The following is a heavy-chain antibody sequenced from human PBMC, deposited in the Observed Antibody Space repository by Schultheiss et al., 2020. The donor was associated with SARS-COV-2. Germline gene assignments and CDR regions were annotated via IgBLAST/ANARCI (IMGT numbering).Heavy chain of an antibody. CDR1: GGSISSYY. Sequence: SETLSLTCTVSGGSISSYYWSWIRQPPGKGLEWIGYIYYSGSTNYNPSLKSRVTISVDTSKNQFSLKLSSVTAADTAVYYCASLSTGTRDYWGQGTLVTVSS. CDR2: IYYSGST. J-gene: IGHJ4*02. CDR3: ASLSTGTRDY. V-gene: IGHV4-59*08. D-gene: IGHD1-1*01.